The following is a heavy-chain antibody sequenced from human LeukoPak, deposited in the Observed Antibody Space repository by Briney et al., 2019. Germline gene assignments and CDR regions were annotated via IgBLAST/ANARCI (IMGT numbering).Heavy chain of an antibody. CDR2: IIPIPGTA. CDR1: GGTFTSYG. Sequence: GSSVKVSCKASGGTFTSYGISWVRQAPGQGLEWMGRIIPIPGTANYAQKFQGRVTITADKSTSTAYMELRSLRSEDTAVYYCARAGGYSYGYLDYWGQGTLVTVSS. V-gene: IGHV1-69*04. D-gene: IGHD5-18*01. CDR3: ARAGGYSYGYLDY. J-gene: IGHJ4*02.